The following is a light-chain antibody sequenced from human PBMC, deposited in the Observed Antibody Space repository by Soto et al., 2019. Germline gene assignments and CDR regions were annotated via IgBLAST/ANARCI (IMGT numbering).Light chain of an antibody. V-gene: IGKV3-15*01. J-gene: IGKJ4*01. CDR2: GAS. CDR3: QQYNNWPLT. Sequence: EIVMTPSPAALSVSQLERATLSCMASQSVSSNLAWYQQRPGQAPRLLIYGASTRATGIPARFSGSGSGTEFTLTISSLQSEDFAVYYCQQYNNWPLTFGGGTKVDIK. CDR1: QSVSSN.